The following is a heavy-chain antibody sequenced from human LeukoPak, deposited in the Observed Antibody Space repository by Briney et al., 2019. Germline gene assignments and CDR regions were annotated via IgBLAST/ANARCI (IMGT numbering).Heavy chain of an antibody. CDR2: INHNGNVN. D-gene: IGHD2-15*01. Sequence: GGSLRLSCAASGFTFSSYWMNWARQAPGKGLEWVASINHNGNVNYYVDSVKGRFTISRDNAKNSLYLQMSSLRVEDTAFYYCARASYCSSGSCPFDYWGQGTLVTVSS. CDR3: ARASYCSSGSCPFDY. V-gene: IGHV3-7*01. CDR1: GFTFSSYW. J-gene: IGHJ4*02.